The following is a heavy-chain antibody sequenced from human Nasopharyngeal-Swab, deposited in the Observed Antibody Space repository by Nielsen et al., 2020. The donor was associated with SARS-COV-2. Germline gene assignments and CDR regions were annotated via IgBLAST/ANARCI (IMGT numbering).Heavy chain of an antibody. D-gene: IGHD1-14*01. J-gene: IGHJ4*02. V-gene: IGHV4-59*01. CDR2: IHYSGST. CDR3: ARCVDSPSDRRFGY. CDR1: GGSISSYY. Sequence: SETLSLTCTVSGGSISSYYWSWIRQPPGKGLEWIGYIHYSGSTNYNPSLKSRATISVDTSKNQFSLKLSSVTAADTAVYYCARCVDSPSDRRFGYWGQGTLVTVSS.